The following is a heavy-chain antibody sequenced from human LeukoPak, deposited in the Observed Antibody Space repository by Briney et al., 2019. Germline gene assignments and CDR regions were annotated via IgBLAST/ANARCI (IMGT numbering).Heavy chain of an antibody. J-gene: IGHJ4*02. CDR1: GFTFSSYG. CDR2: ISGTGTYI. D-gene: IGHD6-13*01. V-gene: IGHV3-21*01. Sequence: PGGSLRLSCAASGFTFSSYGMNWVRQAPGKGLEWVSSISGTGTYIYYADSMKGRFTISRDNATNSLYLQMNSRRAEDTAVYYCARVLGGRIAATGTSDYWGQGTLVTVSS. CDR3: ARVLGGRIAATGTSDY.